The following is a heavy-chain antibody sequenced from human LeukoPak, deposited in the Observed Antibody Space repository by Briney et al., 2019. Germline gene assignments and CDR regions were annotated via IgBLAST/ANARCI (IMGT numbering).Heavy chain of an antibody. Sequence: PSETLSLTCTVSGGTVSSGSFYWSWIRQPPGKGLEWIGYIYYSGSTNYNPSLKSRVTISVDTSKSPFSLKLSSVAAADTAVYYCATRYCSGGSCRFDYWGQGTLVTVSS. CDR2: IYYSGST. D-gene: IGHD2-15*01. J-gene: IGHJ4*02. V-gene: IGHV4-61*01. CDR3: ATRYCSGGSCRFDY. CDR1: GGTVSSGSFY.